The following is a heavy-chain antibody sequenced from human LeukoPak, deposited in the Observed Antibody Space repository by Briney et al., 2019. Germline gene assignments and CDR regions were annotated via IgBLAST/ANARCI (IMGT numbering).Heavy chain of an antibody. CDR1: GFTFSSYW. D-gene: IGHD5-12*01. CDR3: ATRGSYLDY. V-gene: IGHV3-7*01. Sequence: PGGSLRLSCAASGFTFSSYWMSWVRQAPGKGLEGVANIKHDGSEKNYVDSVKGRFTTSRDNAKNSLYLQMNSLRAEDTAVYYCATRGSYLDYWGQGTLVTVSS. CDR2: IKHDGSEK. J-gene: IGHJ4*02.